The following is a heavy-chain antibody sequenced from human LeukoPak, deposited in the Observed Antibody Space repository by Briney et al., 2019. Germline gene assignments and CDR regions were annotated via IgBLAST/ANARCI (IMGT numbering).Heavy chain of an antibody. CDR2: IYTSGST. V-gene: IGHV4-61*02. Sequence: SETLSLTCAVSGGSVNSGTHSWNWIRQPAGKGLEWIGRIYTSGSTNYNPSLKSRVTISVDTSKNQFSLKLSSVTAADTALYYCARGLWFGDENPPYFDYWGQGTLVTVSS. D-gene: IGHD3-10*01. CDR1: GGSVNSGTHS. J-gene: IGHJ4*02. CDR3: ARGLWFGDENPPYFDY.